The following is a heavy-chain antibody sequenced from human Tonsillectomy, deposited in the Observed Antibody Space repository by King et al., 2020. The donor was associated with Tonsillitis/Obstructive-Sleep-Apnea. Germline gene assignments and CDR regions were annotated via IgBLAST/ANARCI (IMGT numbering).Heavy chain of an antibody. D-gene: IGHD3-3*01. V-gene: IGHV2-26*01. J-gene: IGHJ4*02. CDR2: IFSNDEK. Sequence: TLKESGPVLVKPTENLTLTCTVSGFSLSNARMGVSWIRQPPGKALEWLAHIFSNDEKSYSTSLKSRLTISKDTSKSQVVLTMTNMDPVDTATYYCARTYDFWSGPPTGFDYWGQGTLVTVSS. CDR3: ARTYDFWSGPPTGFDY. CDR1: GFSLSNARMG.